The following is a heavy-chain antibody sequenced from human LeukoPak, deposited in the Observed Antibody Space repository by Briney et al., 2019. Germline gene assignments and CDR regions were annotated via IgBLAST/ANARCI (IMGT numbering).Heavy chain of an antibody. Sequence: GGSLRLSCAASGLTFSSYSMNWVRQAPGKGLEWVSSISSSSYIYYADSVKGRFTISRDNAKNSLYLQMNSLRAEDTAVYYCARWGLSYTIDYWGQGTLVTVSS. J-gene: IGHJ4*02. D-gene: IGHD2-21*01. CDR2: ISSSSYI. V-gene: IGHV3-21*01. CDR1: GLTFSSYS. CDR3: ARWGLSYTIDY.